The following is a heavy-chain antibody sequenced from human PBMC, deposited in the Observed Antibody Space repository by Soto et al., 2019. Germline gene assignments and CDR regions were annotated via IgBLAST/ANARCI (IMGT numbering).Heavy chain of an antibody. CDR1: GVTFSSYG. Sequence: GGSLRLSCAASGVTFSSYGMHWVRQAPGKGLEWVAVISYDGSNKYYADSVKGRFTISRDNSKNTLYLQMNSLRAEDTAVYYCAKAKYCSSTSCHPPSDYWGQGTLVTVSS. J-gene: IGHJ4*02. CDR2: ISYDGSNK. CDR3: AKAKYCSSTSCHPPSDY. V-gene: IGHV3-30*18. D-gene: IGHD2-2*01.